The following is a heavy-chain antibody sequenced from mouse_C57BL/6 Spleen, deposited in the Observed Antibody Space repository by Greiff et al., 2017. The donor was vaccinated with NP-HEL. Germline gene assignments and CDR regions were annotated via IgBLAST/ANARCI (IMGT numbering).Heavy chain of an antibody. CDR3: ARRNPIYYGLDY. CDR1: GYTFTSYW. J-gene: IGHJ2*01. V-gene: IGHV1-50*01. CDR2: IDPSDSYT. Sequence: VQLQQPGAELVKPGASVKLSCKASGYTFTSYWMQWVKQRPGQGLEWIGEIDPSDSYTNYNQKFKGKATLTVDTSSSTAYMQLSSLTSEDSAVYYCARRNPIYYGLDYWGQGTTLTVSS. D-gene: IGHD2-1*01.